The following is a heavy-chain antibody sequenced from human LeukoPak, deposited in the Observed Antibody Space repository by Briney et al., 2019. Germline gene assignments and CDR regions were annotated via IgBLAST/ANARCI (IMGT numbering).Heavy chain of an antibody. CDR3: ARDHYDTWSRRGNFDS. J-gene: IGHJ4*02. Sequence: SSETLSLTCTVSGGSISSSSYYWGWVRQAPGKGLEWVANIKLDGSEKNYVGSVKGRFTISRDNTKNSLYLQMNSLRAEDTAVFYCARDHYDTWSRRGNFDSWGQGTLVIVSS. CDR2: IKLDGSEK. V-gene: IGHV3-7*03. D-gene: IGHD3-3*01. CDR1: GGSISSSSYY.